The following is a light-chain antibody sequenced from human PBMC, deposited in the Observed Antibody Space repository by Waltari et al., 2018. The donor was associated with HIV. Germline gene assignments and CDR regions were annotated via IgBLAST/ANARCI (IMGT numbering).Light chain of an antibody. CDR2: DVN. CDR1: TSDVGFYSY. J-gene: IGLJ1*01. Sequence: QSALTQPPSVSGSPGQSVTISCTGTTSDVGFYSYVSWYQQYPGKAPKLIIFDVNQRPSGVPERFSGSKSGNTASLTISGLQPGDEADYFCCAYAAGHVSYVFGNGTAVAVL. CDR3: CAYAAGHVSYV. V-gene: IGLV2-11*01.